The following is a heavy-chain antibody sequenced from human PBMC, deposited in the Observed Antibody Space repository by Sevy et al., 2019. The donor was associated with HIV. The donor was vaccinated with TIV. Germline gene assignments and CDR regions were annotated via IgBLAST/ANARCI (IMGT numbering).Heavy chain of an antibody. V-gene: IGHV4-59*01. D-gene: IGHD3-3*01. J-gene: IGHJ6*02. Sequence: SETLSLTCTVSGGSISSYYWSWIRQPPGKGLEWIGYIYYSGSTNYNPSLKSRVTISVDTSKNQFSLKLSSVTAADTAVYYCARGVGYDFWSGLASYYYYGMDVWGQGTTVTVSS. CDR2: IYYSGST. CDR3: ARGVGYDFWSGLASYYYYGMDV. CDR1: GGSISSYY.